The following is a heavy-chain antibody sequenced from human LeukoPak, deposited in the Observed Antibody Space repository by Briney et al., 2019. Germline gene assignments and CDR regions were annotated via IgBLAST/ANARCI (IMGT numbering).Heavy chain of an antibody. D-gene: IGHD3-9*01. Sequence: ASVKVSCKASGYTFTGYYMHWVRQAPGQGLEWMGWINPNSGGTNYAQKFQGRVTMTRDTSISTAYMELSRLRSDDTAVYYCARDHYDILTGYYGESYNWFDPWGQGTLVTVSS. CDR3: ARDHYDILTGYYGESYNWFDP. CDR2: INPNSGGT. V-gene: IGHV1-2*02. J-gene: IGHJ5*02. CDR1: GYTFTGYY.